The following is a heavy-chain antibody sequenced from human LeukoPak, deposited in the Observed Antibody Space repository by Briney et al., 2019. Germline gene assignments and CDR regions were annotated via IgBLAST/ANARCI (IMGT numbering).Heavy chain of an antibody. J-gene: IGHJ1*01. Sequence: SETLSLTCAVYGGSFSGYYWNWIRQPPGKGLEWIGEINHSGSTNYNPSLKSRVTISVDRSKNQFSLKLSSVTAADTAVYYCARVGAATGYTIEYFQHWSQGTLVTVSS. D-gene: IGHD6-13*01. CDR3: ARVGAATGYTIEYFQH. CDR1: GGSFSGYY. V-gene: IGHV4-34*01. CDR2: INHSGST.